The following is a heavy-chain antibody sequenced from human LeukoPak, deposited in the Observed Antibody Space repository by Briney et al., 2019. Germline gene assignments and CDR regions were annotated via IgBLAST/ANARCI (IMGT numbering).Heavy chain of an antibody. CDR3: ARDCGSDCSQAFDI. V-gene: IGHV3-7*05. CDR2: IKQDATQK. Sequence: GGSLRLSCAASGFTFSNYWMSWVRQAPGKGLEWVADIKQDATQKYYVDSVEGRFTISRDNAKNPLYLQMNSLRVEDTAVYYCARDCGSDCSQAFDIWGQGTMVTVSS. CDR1: GFTFSNYW. J-gene: IGHJ3*02. D-gene: IGHD2-21*02.